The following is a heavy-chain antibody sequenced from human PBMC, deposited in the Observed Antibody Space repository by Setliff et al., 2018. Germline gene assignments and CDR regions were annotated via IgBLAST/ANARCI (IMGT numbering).Heavy chain of an antibody. Sequence: GESLKISCKGSGYRFASYWIAWVRQMPGKGLEWMGIIYPGDSITRYSPSFQGQVTISVDKSINTAYLQWSSLRASDTAIYYCARHPYYYGSGTYLDNNNRWFDPWGQGTLVTVSS. D-gene: IGHD3-10*01. V-gene: IGHV5-51*01. CDR2: IYPGDSIT. CDR3: ARHPYYYGSGTYLDNNNRWFDP. J-gene: IGHJ5*02. CDR1: GYRFASYW.